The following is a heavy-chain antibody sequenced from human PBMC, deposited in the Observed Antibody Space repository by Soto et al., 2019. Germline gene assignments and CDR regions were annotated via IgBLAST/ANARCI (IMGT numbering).Heavy chain of an antibody. CDR1: GYTFTSYG. Sequence: ASVKVSCKASGYTFTSYGISWVRQAPGQGLEWMGWISAYNGNTNYAQKLQGRVTMTTDTSTSTAYMELRSLRSDDTAVHYCARDRPPYDFWSGYSVVNFDYWGQGTLVTVSS. J-gene: IGHJ4*02. V-gene: IGHV1-18*01. D-gene: IGHD3-3*01. CDR2: ISAYNGNT. CDR3: ARDRPPYDFWSGYSVVNFDY.